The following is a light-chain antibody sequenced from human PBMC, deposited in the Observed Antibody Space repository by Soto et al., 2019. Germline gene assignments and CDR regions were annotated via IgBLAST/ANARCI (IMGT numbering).Light chain of an antibody. Sequence: QSALTQPASVSGSPGQSITISCTGTSSDVGAYNYVCWYKQHPGKAPQLMIYEVTNRPSGVSDRFSGSKSGNTASLTISGLQAEDEDDYYCSSYTRSSTLYVFGTGTQLTVL. V-gene: IGLV2-14*01. CDR3: SSYTRSSTLYV. J-gene: IGLJ1*01. CDR2: EVT. CDR1: SSDVGAYNY.